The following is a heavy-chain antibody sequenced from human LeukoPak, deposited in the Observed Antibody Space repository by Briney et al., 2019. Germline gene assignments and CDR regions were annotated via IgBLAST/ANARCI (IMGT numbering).Heavy chain of an antibody. D-gene: IGHD5-18*01. Sequence: ASVKASCKASGYTFTGYYMHWVRQAPGQGLERMGRINPNSGGTNYAQKFQGRVTMTRDTSISTAYMELSRLRSDDTAVYYCARLSVDTAMVAAFDIWGQGTMVTVSS. J-gene: IGHJ3*02. V-gene: IGHV1-2*06. CDR1: GYTFTGYY. CDR2: INPNSGGT. CDR3: ARLSVDTAMVAAFDI.